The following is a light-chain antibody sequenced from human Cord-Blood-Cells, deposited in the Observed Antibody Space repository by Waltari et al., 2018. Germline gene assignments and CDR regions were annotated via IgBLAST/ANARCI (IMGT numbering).Light chain of an antibody. Sequence: QSPLTQPASVSGSPGQSITISCTGTSSDVGGYNYVTWYQQHPGKAPKLMIYDVSKRPSGVSNRFSGSKSGNTASLTISGLQAEDEADYYCSSYTSSSTFVVFGGGTKLTVL. J-gene: IGLJ2*01. V-gene: IGLV2-14*01. CDR3: SSYTSSSTFVV. CDR2: DVS. CDR1: SSDVGGYNY.